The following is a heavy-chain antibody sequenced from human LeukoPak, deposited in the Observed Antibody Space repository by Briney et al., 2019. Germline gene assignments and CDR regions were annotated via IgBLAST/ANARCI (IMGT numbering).Heavy chain of an antibody. D-gene: IGHD2-2*01. CDR3: ARAARCSSTSCYYFDY. Sequence: GGSLRLSCAASGFTFSSYWMHWVRQAPGKGLVWVSRINSDGSSTSYADSVKGRFTISRDNAKNTLYLQMNSLRAEDTAVYYCARAARCSSTSCYYFDYWGQGTLVTVSS. CDR2: INSDGSST. J-gene: IGHJ4*02. CDR1: GFTFSSYW. V-gene: IGHV3-74*01.